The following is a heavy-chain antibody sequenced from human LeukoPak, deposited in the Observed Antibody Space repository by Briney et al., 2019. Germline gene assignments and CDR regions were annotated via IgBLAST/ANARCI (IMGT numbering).Heavy chain of an antibody. J-gene: IGHJ4*02. CDR2: INPSGGST. CDR1: GYTFTSYG. V-gene: IGHV1-46*01. CDR3: ARGGTYYDKDY. D-gene: IGHD3-22*01. Sequence: ASVKVSCKASGYTFTSYGISWVRQAPGQGLEWMGIINPSGGSTSYAQKFQGRVTMTRDTSTSTVYMELSSLRSEDTAVYYCARGGTYYDKDYWGQGTLVTVSS.